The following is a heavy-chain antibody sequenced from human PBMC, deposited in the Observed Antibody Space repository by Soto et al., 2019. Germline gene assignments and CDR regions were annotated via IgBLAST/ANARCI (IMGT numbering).Heavy chain of an antibody. J-gene: IGHJ6*02. V-gene: IGHV1-69*12. Sequence: QVQLVQSGAEVKKPGSSVKVSCKASGGTFSSYAISWVRQAPGQGLEWMGGIIPIFGTANYAQKFQGRVTITADESTSTAYMELSSLRSEDTAVYYCARSSGREEYSSSSGYYYYGMDVWGQGTTVTVSS. CDR2: IIPIFGTA. D-gene: IGHD6-6*01. CDR3: ARSSGREEYSSSSGYYYYGMDV. CDR1: GGTFSSYA.